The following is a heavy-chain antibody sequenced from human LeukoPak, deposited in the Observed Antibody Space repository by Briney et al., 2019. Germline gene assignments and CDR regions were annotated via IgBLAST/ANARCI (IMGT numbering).Heavy chain of an antibody. CDR3: GRSEALEFDI. Sequence: PSETLSLTCTVSGGSISSHYWSWIRQPPGKGLEWIGYIYYSGSTNYNPSLKSRVTISVDTSKNQFSLKLSSVTAADTAVYYCGRSEALEFDIWGQGTMVTVSS. D-gene: IGHD1-1*01. J-gene: IGHJ3*02. CDR2: IYYSGST. V-gene: IGHV4-59*11. CDR1: GGSISSHY.